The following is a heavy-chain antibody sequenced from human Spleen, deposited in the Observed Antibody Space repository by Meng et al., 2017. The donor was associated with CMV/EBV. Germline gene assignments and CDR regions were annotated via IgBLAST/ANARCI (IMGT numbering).Heavy chain of an antibody. J-gene: IGHJ4*02. CDR3: ARYDFWSGFDY. CDR1: GFTFSAFA. Sequence: GESLKISCTASGFTFSAFAMTWVRQAPGKGPEWIAFLTSTSTYKYYGDSVKGRFTISRDNSKNTLYLQMNSLRAEDTAVYYCARYDFWSGFDYWGQGTLVTVSS. CDR2: LTSTSTYK. V-gene: IGHV3-21*04. D-gene: IGHD3-3*01.